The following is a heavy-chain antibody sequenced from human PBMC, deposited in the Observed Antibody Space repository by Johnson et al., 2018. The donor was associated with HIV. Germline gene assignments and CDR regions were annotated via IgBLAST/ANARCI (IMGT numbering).Heavy chain of an antibody. Sequence: VQLVESGGGVVQTGRSLRLSCAVSGFTLSNYAMHWVRQAPGKGLEWVANIKQDGSEKYYVDSVKGRFTISRDNAKNSLYLQMNSLRAEDTAVYYCARDYDLAARPVAFDIWGQGTMVTVSS. V-gene: IGHV3-7*05. CDR1: GFTLSNYA. CDR3: ARDYDLAARPVAFDI. J-gene: IGHJ3*02. CDR2: IKQDGSEK. D-gene: IGHD6-6*01.